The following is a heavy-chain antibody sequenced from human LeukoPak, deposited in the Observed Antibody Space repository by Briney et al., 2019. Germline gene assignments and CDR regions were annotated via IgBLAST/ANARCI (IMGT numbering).Heavy chain of an antibody. V-gene: IGHV4-39*01. D-gene: IGHD2-21*02. CDR2: MYDGGST. Sequence: SETLSLTCSVSGGSISGSDYYWPWMRQPPGKELEWIGSMYDGGSTYYDPSFESRATISVDTSKSQFSLKLTSVTAADTAIYYCARGLSAIVHWGQGTLVTVSS. J-gene: IGHJ4*02. CDR1: GGSISGSDYY. CDR3: ARGLSAIVH.